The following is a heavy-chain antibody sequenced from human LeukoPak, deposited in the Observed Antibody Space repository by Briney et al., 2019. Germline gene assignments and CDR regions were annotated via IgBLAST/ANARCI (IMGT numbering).Heavy chain of an antibody. CDR1: GASISSHY. D-gene: IGHD2/OR15-2a*01. Sequence: SETLSLTCNVSGASISSHYWNWIRQPAGKGLEGIGRIYNTGSANYNPSLKSRVTMSLDPSRNQISLRLTSVAAADTAVYYCARDVFFRAHNWFDPWGQGTLVTVSS. CDR2: IYNTGSA. CDR3: ARDVFFRAHNWFDP. J-gene: IGHJ5*02. V-gene: IGHV4-4*07.